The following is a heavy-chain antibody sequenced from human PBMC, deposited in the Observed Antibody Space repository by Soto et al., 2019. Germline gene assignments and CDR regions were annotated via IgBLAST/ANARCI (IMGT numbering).Heavy chain of an antibody. Sequence: ASVKVSCKASGYTFTSYGISWVRQAPGQGLEWMGWISAYNGNTKYEQKLQGRVTMTTDTSTSTAYMELRSLRSEDTAVYYCARRGYSSSWYYYYYYGMDVWGQGTTVTVSS. D-gene: IGHD6-13*01. CDR1: GYTFTSYG. CDR2: ISAYNGNT. CDR3: ARRGYSSSWYYYYYYGMDV. V-gene: IGHV1-18*01. J-gene: IGHJ6*02.